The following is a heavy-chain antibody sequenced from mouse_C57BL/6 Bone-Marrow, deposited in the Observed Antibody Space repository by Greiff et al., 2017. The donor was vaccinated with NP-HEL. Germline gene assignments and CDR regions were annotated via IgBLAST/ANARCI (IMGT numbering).Heavy chain of an antibody. CDR3: ARGRGTLAWCAY. CDR2: IYPRSGNT. J-gene: IGHJ3*01. Sequence: VQLQQSGAELARPGASVKLSCKASGYTFTSYGISWVKQRTGQGLEWIGEIYPRSGNTYYNEKFKGKATLTADKSSSTACMELRSLTSEDSAVYFCARGRGTLAWCAYWGQGTLVTVSA. V-gene: IGHV1-81*01. D-gene: IGHD2-14*01. CDR1: GYTFTSYG.